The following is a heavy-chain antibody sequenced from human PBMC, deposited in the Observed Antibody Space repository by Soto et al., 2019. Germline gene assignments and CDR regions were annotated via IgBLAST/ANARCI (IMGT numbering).Heavy chain of an antibody. Sequence: GGSLRLSCAASGFTFSSYGMHWVRQAPGKGLEWVAVISYDGSNKYYADSVKGRFTISRDNSKNTLYLQMNSPRAEDTAVYYCAKGLTIFGVVIYYYYAMDVWGQGTTVTSP. CDR1: GFTFSSYG. CDR2: ISYDGSNK. J-gene: IGHJ6*02. V-gene: IGHV3-30*18. CDR3: AKGLTIFGVVIYYYYAMDV. D-gene: IGHD3-3*01.